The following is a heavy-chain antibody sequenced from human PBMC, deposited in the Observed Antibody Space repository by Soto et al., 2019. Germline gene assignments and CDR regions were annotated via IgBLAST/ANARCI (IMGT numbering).Heavy chain of an antibody. V-gene: IGHV3-30-3*01. D-gene: IGHD3-3*01. J-gene: IGHJ6*02. CDR3: ARELGAIFGVVIIAAGMDV. Sequence: GSLRLSCAASGFTFSSYAMHWVRQAPGKGLEWVAVISYDGSNKYYADSVKGRFTISRDNSKNTLYLQMNSLRAEDTAVYYWARELGAIFGVVIIAAGMDVWGQGTTVTVSS. CDR2: ISYDGSNK. CDR1: GFTFSSYA.